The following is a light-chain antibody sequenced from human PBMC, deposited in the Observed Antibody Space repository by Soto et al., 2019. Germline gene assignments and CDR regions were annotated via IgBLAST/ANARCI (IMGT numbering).Light chain of an antibody. Sequence: QSALTQPRSVSGSPGQSVTFSCTGTSSDVGAYIYVSWYQQHPGKAPKLIIYDVIKRPSGVPDRFSGSKSGNTASLTISGLQAEDEADYYCCSYAGSYTHVFGTGTKVT. CDR2: DVI. CDR3: CSYAGSYTHV. V-gene: IGLV2-11*01. J-gene: IGLJ1*01. CDR1: SSDVGAYIY.